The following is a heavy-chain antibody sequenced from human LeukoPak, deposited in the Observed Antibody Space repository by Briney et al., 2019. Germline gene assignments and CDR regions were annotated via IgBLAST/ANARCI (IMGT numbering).Heavy chain of an antibody. J-gene: IGHJ3*02. CDR3: ASDGDSYAFDI. CDR1: GGSISSSSYY. Sequence: TSQTLSLTCTVSGGSISSSSYYWGWIRQPPGKGLEWIGSIYYSGSTYYNPSLKSRVTISVDTSKNQFSLKLSSVTAADTAVYYCASDGDSYAFDIWGQGTMVTVSS. CDR2: IYYSGST. V-gene: IGHV4-39*07. D-gene: IGHD2-21*02.